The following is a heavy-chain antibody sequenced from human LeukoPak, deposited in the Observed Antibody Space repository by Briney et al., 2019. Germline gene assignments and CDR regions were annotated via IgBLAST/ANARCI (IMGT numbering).Heavy chain of an antibody. J-gene: IGHJ6*02. D-gene: IGHD1-14*01. CDR2: ISSSGSTI. CDR3: ASIPERYYYGMDV. Sequence: GGSLRLSCAASGFTFSDYYMCWIRQAPGKGLEWVSYISSSGSTIYYADSVKGRFTISRDNAKNSLYLQMNSLRAEDTAVYYCASIPERYYYGMDVWGQGTTVTVSS. V-gene: IGHV3-11*01. CDR1: GFTFSDYY.